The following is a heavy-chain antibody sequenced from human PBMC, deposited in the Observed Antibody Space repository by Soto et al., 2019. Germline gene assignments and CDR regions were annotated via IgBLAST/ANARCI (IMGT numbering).Heavy chain of an antibody. CDR1: GTIFSSYT. Sequence: QVQLVQSGAEVKKPGSSVRVSCKASGTIFSSYTISWVRQAPGQGLEWMGRIIPILGETNSAQKFQARVTLTADKSTTTAYMELNSLRLEDTAVYYCARGLGGRMDDWGQGNKVTVSS. J-gene: IGHJ6*02. CDR2: IIPILGET. V-gene: IGHV1-69*08. CDR3: ARGLGGRMDD. D-gene: IGHD3-16*01.